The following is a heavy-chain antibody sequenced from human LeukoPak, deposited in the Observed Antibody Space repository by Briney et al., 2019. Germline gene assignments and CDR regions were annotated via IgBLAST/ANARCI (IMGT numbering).Heavy chain of an antibody. V-gene: IGHV3-9*01. CDR3: ARYFCGGGSCYPFDY. CDR2: ISWNSGSI. CDR1: GFTFDDYA. D-gene: IGHD2-15*01. J-gene: IGHJ4*02. Sequence: GGSLRLSCAASGFTFDDYAMHWVRQAPGKGLEWVSGISWNSGSIGYADSVKGRFTISRDNAKNSLYLQMNSLRAEDTATYYCARYFCGGGSCYPFDYWGQGTLVTVSS.